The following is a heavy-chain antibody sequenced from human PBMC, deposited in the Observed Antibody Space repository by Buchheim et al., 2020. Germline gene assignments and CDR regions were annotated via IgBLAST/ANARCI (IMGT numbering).Heavy chain of an antibody. CDR3: SRGAGELELRTMDV. J-gene: IGHJ6*02. CDR2: IGVGGDT. Sequence: EVQLVESGGGLVEPGGSLRLSCAASGFTFSNYEMHWVRQVIGKGLEWVSTIGVGGDTYYPGSVKGRFTLSRKNAKNSLYLQMNSLRAGDTAVYYCSRGAGELELRTMDVWGQGTT. D-gene: IGHD1-7*01. V-gene: IGHV3-13*04. CDR1: GFTFSNYE.